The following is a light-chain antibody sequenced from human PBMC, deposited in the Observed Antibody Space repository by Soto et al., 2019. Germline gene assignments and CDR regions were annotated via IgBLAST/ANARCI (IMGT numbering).Light chain of an antibody. J-gene: IGKJ1*01. CDR3: HQYNTYLT. Sequence: DIQMTQSPSTLSASVGDRVTITCRASQSIRSWLAWYQQKPGKAPNLLIYDASSLESGVPARFSSSGFGTEFTLTISSLQPDDFATYYCHQYNTYLTFGQGTKVEIK. V-gene: IGKV1-5*01. CDR1: QSIRSW. CDR2: DAS.